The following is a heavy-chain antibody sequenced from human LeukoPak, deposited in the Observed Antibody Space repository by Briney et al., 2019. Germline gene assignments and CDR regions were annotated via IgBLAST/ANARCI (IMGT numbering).Heavy chain of an antibody. D-gene: IGHD2-2*01. CDR3: ARVEDCSSTSCYGGSYYFDY. Sequence: SETLSLTCTVSGGSISSYYWSWIRQPPGKGLEWIGYIYYSGSTNYNPSPKSRVTISVDTSKNQFSLKLSSVTAADTAVYYCARVEDCSSTSCYGGSYYFDYWGQGTLVTVSS. CDR2: IYYSGST. CDR1: GGSISSYY. V-gene: IGHV4-59*01. J-gene: IGHJ4*02.